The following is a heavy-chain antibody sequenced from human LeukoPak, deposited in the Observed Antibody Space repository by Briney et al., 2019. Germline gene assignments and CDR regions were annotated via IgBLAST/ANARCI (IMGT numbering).Heavy chain of an antibody. V-gene: IGHV4-39*01. J-gene: IGHJ4*02. D-gene: IGHD3-9*01. Sequence: ASETLSLTCTVSAGSISGTSYYWGWIRQPPGKGLEWIGGVYYSGNTYYSPSLKSRVTISVDTSKNQFSLKLSSVTAADTAVYYCARGQYRNYDILTGYYEYYFDYWGQGTLVTVSS. CDR2: VYYSGNT. CDR1: AGSISGTSYY. CDR3: ARGQYRNYDILTGYYEYYFDY.